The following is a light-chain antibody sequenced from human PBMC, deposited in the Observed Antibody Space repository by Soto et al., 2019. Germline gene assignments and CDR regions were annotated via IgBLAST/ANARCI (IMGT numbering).Light chain of an antibody. Sequence: DIQMTQSPSTLSASVGDRLTITCRASQSISSWLAWYQQKPGKAPKLLIYRASSLESGVPSRFSGTGSGTEFTLTISSLQPDDFASYYCQQHDSYPRTFGQGTKVEIK. V-gene: IGKV1-5*03. CDR2: RAS. CDR3: QQHDSYPRT. J-gene: IGKJ1*01. CDR1: QSISSW.